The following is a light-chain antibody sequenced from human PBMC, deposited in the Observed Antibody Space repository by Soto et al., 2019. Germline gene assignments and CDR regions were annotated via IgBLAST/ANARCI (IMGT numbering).Light chain of an antibody. CDR3: QQYNSYPLT. Sequence: EIVLTQSPGTLSLSPGQRATLSCRASESISRDYLAWYQQRLGQAPRLLIYGASSGATGIPDRFSGSGSGTDFTFTISRLEPEDFAIYYCQQYNSYPLTFGGGTKVEIK. CDR1: ESISRDY. CDR2: GAS. V-gene: IGKV3-20*01. J-gene: IGKJ4*01.